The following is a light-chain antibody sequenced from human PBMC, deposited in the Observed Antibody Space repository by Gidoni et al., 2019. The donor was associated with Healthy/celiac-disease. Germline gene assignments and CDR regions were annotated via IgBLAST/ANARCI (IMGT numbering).Light chain of an antibody. CDR3: QQSYSTPPT. Sequence: DIQMTQSLSSLSASVGDRVTITCRASQSISSYLNWYQQQPGKAPKLLIYAASSFQSGVPSRFGGSGSGTDFTLTISSLQPEDFATYYCQQSYSTPPTFGGGTKVEIK. CDR1: QSISSY. J-gene: IGKJ4*01. V-gene: IGKV1-39*01. CDR2: AAS.